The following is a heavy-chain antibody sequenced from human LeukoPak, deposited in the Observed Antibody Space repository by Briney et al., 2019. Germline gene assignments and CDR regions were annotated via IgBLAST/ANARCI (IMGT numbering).Heavy chain of an antibody. V-gene: IGHV1-46*01. CDR3: ARSPSIVGATPDYY. J-gene: IGHJ4*02. CDR2: INPSGGST. D-gene: IGHD1-26*01. Sequence: ASVKVSCKASGYAFTSYYMHWVREAPGQGLEWMEIINPSGGSTSYAQKFHGRVTMTTDTSTSTVYMEPRSLRPGDTAVYYCARSPSIVGATPDYYWGQGTLVTVSS. CDR1: GYAFTSYY.